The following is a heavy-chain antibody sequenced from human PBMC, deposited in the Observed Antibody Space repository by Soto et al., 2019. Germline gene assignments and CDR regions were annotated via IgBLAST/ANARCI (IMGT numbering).Heavy chain of an antibody. CDR1: GFTFSSYA. V-gene: IGHV3-23*01. CDR3: ERGDYRLYYVGMEF. J-gene: IGHJ6*02. D-gene: IGHD4-4*01. CDR2: ISGSGGST. Sequence: HPGGSLRLSCAPSGFTFSSYAMSWVRQAPGKGQERVSAISGSGGSTYYADSVKGRFTISRDNSKNTLYLQMNSLRAEHTAVDYCERGDYRLYYVGMEFWRQGTTVTVSS.